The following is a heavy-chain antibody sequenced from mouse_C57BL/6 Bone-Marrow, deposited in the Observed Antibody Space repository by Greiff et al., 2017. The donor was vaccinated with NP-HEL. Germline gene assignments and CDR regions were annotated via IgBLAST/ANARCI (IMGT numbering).Heavy chain of an antibody. CDR3: ARSLGVAY. Sequence: QVQLQQPGAELVMPGASVKLSCKASGYTFTSYWMHWVKQRPGQGLEWIGEIDPSDSYTNYNQKFKGKSKLTVDKSSSTAYMQLSSLTSEDSAVYYCARSLGVAYWGQGTLVTVSA. CDR1: GYTFTSYW. CDR2: IDPSDSYT. V-gene: IGHV1-69*01. J-gene: IGHJ3*01.